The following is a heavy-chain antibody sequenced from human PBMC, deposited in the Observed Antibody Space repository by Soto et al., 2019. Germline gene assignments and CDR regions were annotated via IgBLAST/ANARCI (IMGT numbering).Heavy chain of an antibody. D-gene: IGHD3-10*01. CDR3: VIMSRANYGSGSYYNGFGY. Sequence: PSETLSLTCAVAGYSIISGYYWGWIRQPPGKGLECIGSIYHSGSTYYNPSLKSRVTISVDQSKNQFSLKLSSVTAADTAVYYWVIMSRANYGSGSYYNGFGYWGQGTLVTVS. CDR1: GYSIISGYY. CDR2: IYHSGST. J-gene: IGHJ4*02. V-gene: IGHV4-38-2*01.